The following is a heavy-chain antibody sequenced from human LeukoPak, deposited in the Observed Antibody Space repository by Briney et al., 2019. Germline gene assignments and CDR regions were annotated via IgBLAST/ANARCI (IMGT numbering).Heavy chain of an antibody. J-gene: IGHJ4*02. CDR3: ARKCRGGGVGCYDY. CDR2: INPNSGGT. CDR1: AYTFTGYY. D-gene: IGHD2-15*01. V-gene: IGHV1-2*02. Sequence: ASVKVSCKSSAYTFTGYYMHWVRQAPGQGLEWMGWINPNSGGTNYAQKFQGRVTMTRDTSISTAYMELSRLRSDDTAVYYCARKCRGGGVGCYDYWGQGTLVTVSS.